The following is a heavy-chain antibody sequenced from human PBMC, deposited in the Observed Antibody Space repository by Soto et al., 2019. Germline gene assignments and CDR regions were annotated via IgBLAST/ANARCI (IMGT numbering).Heavy chain of an antibody. CDR2: ISGSGGST. CDR3: AKDLARFYYGMDV. Sequence: VGSLRLSCAASGFTFSSYAMSWVRQAPGKGLEWVSAISGSGGSTYYADSVKGRFTISRDNSKNTLYLQMNSLRAEDTAVYYCAKDLARFYYGMDVWGQGTTVTVSS. J-gene: IGHJ6*02. V-gene: IGHV3-23*01. D-gene: IGHD3-16*01. CDR1: GFTFSSYA.